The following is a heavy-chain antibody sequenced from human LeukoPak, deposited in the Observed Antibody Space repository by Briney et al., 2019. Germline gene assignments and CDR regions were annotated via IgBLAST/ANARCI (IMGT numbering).Heavy chain of an antibody. D-gene: IGHD3-22*01. J-gene: IGHJ4*02. CDR2: IIPIFGTA. V-gene: IGHV1-69*13. CDR1: GGTFSIYA. CDR3: ARDDYDSSGYFAY. Sequence: ASVKVSCKASGGTFSIYAISWVRQAPGQRLEWMGGIIPIFGTANYAQKFQGRVTITADESTITAYMELSSLRSEDTAVYYCARDDYDSSGYFAYWGQGTLVTVSS.